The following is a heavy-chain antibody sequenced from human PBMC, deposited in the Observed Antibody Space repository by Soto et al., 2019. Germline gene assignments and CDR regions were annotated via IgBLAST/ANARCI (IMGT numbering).Heavy chain of an antibody. CDR3: ASLAAAGPYYYYGMDV. Sequence: SETLSLTCTVSGGSISSSSYYWGWIRQPPGKGLEWIGSIYYSGITYYNPSLKSRVTISVDTSKNQFSLKLSSVTAADTAVYYCASLAAAGPYYYYGMDVWGQGTTVTVSS. V-gene: IGHV4-39*01. CDR1: GGSISSSSYY. J-gene: IGHJ6*02. D-gene: IGHD6-13*01. CDR2: IYYSGIT.